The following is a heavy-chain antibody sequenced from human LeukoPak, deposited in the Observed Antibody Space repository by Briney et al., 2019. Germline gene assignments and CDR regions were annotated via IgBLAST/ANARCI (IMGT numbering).Heavy chain of an antibody. V-gene: IGHV3-11*01. D-gene: IGHD2-2*01. CDR3: ARGYCSSTSCYDWYYYYGMDV. Sequence: PGGSLRLSCAASGFTFSDYYMSWIRQAPGKGLEWVSYISSSGSTIYYADSVKGRFTISRDNAKNSLYLQMNSLRAEDTAVYYCARGYCSSTSCYDWYYYYGMDVWGQGTTVTVSS. CDR2: ISSSGSTI. J-gene: IGHJ6*02. CDR1: GFTFSDYY.